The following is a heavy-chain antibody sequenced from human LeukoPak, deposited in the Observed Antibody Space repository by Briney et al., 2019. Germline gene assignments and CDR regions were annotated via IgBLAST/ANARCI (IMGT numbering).Heavy chain of an antibody. V-gene: IGHV3-30*02. CDR2: IRYDGSNK. D-gene: IGHD3-22*01. J-gene: IGHJ4*02. Sequence: PGGSLRLSCAASGFTFSSYGMHWVRQAPGKGLEWVAFIRYDGSNKYYADSVKGRFTISRDNSKNTLYLQMNSLRAEDTAVHYCAAYYYDSSGLFDYWGQGTLVTVSS. CDR1: GFTFSSYG. CDR3: AAYYYDSSGLFDY.